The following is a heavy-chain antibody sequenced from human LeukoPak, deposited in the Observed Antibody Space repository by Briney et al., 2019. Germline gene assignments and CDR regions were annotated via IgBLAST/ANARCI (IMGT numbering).Heavy chain of an antibody. CDR2: ISAGGST. J-gene: IGHJ4*02. CDR3: ARETGMSTMSY. V-gene: IGHV3-23*01. D-gene: IGHD5-24*01. CDR1: GFTFSSYA. Sequence: GGSLRLSCAASGFTFSSYAMSWVRQAPGKGLEWVSSISAGGSTYYADSMKGRFTISRDNAKNSLYLQMNSLRAEDTAVYYCARETGMSTMSYWGQGTLVTVSS.